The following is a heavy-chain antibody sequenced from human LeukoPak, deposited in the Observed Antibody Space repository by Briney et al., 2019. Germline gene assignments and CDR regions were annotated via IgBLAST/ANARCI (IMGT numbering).Heavy chain of an antibody. CDR2: ISGSGGST. CDR1: GFTFSSYA. V-gene: IGHV3-23*01. CDR3: AGGAGVYYYGMDV. Sequence: GGPLRLSCAASGFTFSSYAMSWVRQAPGKGLEWVSAISGSGGSTYYADSVKGRFTISRDNSKNTLYLQMNSLRAEDTAVYYCAGGAGVYYYGMDVWGQGTSVTVSS. J-gene: IGHJ6*02.